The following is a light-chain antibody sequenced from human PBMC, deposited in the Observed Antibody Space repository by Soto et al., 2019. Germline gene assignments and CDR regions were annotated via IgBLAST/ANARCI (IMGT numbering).Light chain of an antibody. CDR1: RSISTY. CDR2: EAL. Sequence: ETVLTQSPATLSLSPGERANLSCRASRSISTYLAWYQQKPGQAPRLLIYEALNRATGIPDRFSGSGSGTDFTLTISRLEPEDFAVYYCQQYGSSPIPFGQGTRLEIK. V-gene: IGKV3-20*01. CDR3: QQYGSSPIP. J-gene: IGKJ5*01.